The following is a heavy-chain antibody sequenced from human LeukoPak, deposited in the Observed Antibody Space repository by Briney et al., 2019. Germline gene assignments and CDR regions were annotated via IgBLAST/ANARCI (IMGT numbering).Heavy chain of an antibody. D-gene: IGHD2-15*01. CDR2: IYWNGGST. CDR3: ARGGPIYCSGDSCYPGDY. V-gene: IGHV3-20*04. Sequence: GGSLRLSCAASGFTFDDYGMSWVRQAPGKGLEWVSGIYWNGGSTGYADSVKGRFTISRDNARNTLYLQMNSLRAEDTAVYYCARGGPIYCSGDSCYPGDYWGQGTLVTVSS. J-gene: IGHJ4*02. CDR1: GFTFDDYG.